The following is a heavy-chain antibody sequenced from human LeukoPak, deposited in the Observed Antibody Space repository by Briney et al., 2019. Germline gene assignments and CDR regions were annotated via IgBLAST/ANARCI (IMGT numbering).Heavy chain of an antibody. J-gene: IGHJ4*02. CDR2: VRDDGINE. D-gene: IGHD3-3*01. V-gene: IGHV3-30*02. CDR1: GFTFSNYG. Sequence: PGGSLRLSCAASGFTFSNYGFHWVRQAPGKGLEWVAFVRDDGINEFYADSVKGRFTISRDNSKNTLYLQMNSLKPDDTAVYYCSKVPYHYFWPIDRWGQGTLATVSS. CDR3: SKVPYHYFWPIDR.